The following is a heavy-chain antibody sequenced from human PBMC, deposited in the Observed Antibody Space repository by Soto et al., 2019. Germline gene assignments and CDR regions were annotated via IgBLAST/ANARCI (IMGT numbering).Heavy chain of an antibody. D-gene: IGHD3-10*01. CDR2: IIPILGTA. J-gene: IGHJ5*02. CDR3: ARFAAGRGVIINWFDP. V-gene: IGHV1-69*10. CDR1: GGTFSSYA. Sequence: ASVKVSCKASGGTFSSYAISWVRQAPGQGLEWMGGIIPILGTANYAQKFQGRVTITADKSTSTAYMELSSLRSEDTAVYYCARFAAGRGVIINWFDPWGQGTLVTVSS.